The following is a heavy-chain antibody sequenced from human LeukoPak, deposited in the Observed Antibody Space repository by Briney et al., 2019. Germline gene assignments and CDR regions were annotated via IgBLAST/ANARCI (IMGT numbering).Heavy chain of an antibody. V-gene: IGHV3-23*01. CDR3: AKKRAVITDNWFDP. D-gene: IGHD3-10*01. CDR1: GFTFTNSA. CDR2: IGNSGTT. J-gene: IGHJ5*02. Sequence: QPGGSLRLSCAPSGFTFTNSAMSWVRQAPGKGLEWVVAIGNSGTTYCADSVKGRFTISRDNSKNTLFLQMTSLRAEDTAVYYCAKKRAVITDNWFDPWGQGTLVTVSS.